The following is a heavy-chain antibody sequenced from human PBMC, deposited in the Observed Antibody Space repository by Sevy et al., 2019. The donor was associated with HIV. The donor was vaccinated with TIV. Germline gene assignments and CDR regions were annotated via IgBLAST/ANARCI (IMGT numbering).Heavy chain of an antibody. V-gene: IGHV3-23*01. CDR3: AKVHYYDSSGPIDY. Sequence: GGSLRLSCAASGFTFSSYAMSWVRQAPGKGLEWVSAISGSGGSTYYAHSVKGRFTISRDNSKNTLYLQMNSLRAEDTAVYYCAKVHYYDSSGPIDYWGQGTLVTVSS. D-gene: IGHD3-22*01. CDR1: GFTFSSYA. J-gene: IGHJ4*02. CDR2: ISGSGGST.